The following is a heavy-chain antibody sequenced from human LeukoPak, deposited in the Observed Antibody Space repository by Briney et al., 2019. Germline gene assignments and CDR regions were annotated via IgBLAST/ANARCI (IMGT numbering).Heavy chain of an antibody. J-gene: IGHJ4*02. V-gene: IGHV1-2*02. CDR3: ARSGYIYGLDY. D-gene: IGHD5-18*01. CDR2: IRYNSGGT. CDR1: GYTFSGYY. Sequence: ASVKVSCDASGYTFSGYYIHWVRQAPGQGLEWMGWIRYNSGGTNYAQKFQGRVTMTRDTSISTVYMELSRLTSDDTAVYCCARSGYIYGLDYWGQGTLVTVSS.